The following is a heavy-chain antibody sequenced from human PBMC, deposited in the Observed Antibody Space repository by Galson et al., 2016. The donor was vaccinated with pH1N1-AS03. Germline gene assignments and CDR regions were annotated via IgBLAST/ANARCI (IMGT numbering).Heavy chain of an antibody. Sequence: SLRLSCAASGFTFNEYYMSWIRQAPGKGLEWVAYISSSGSNIYYRDSVKGRFTVSRDNAKNSVYLQIDSLRLDDSAVYYCVREGRGYYGSGSPYWGQGTLVTVSS. D-gene: IGHD3-10*01. CDR3: VREGRGYYGSGSPY. CDR2: ISSSGSNI. CDR1: GFTFNEYY. J-gene: IGHJ4*02. V-gene: IGHV3-11*01.